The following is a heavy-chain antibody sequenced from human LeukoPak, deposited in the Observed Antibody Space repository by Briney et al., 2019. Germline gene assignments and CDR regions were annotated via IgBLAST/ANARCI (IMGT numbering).Heavy chain of an antibody. CDR2: IRYGGSNK. J-gene: IGHJ4*02. Sequence: PGGSLRLSCAASGFTFSSYGMHWVRQAPGKGLEWVAFIRYGGSNKYYADSAKGRFTISRDNSKNTLYLQMNSLRAEDTALYYCAKERVGFGSIAARGYYFDYWGQGTLVTVSS. V-gene: IGHV3-30*02. D-gene: IGHD6-13*01. CDR1: GFTFSSYG. CDR3: AKERVGFGSIAARGYYFDY.